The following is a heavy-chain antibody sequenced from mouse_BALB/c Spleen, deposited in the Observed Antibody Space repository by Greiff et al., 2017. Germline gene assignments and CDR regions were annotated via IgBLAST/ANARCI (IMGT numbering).Heavy chain of an antibody. D-gene: IGHD2-4*01. CDR3: AKLSTMITTDYYYYAMDY. J-gene: IGHJ4*01. Sequence: QVQLKESGPGLVAPSQSLSITCTVSGFSLTDYGVSWIRQPPGKGLEWLGVIWGGGSTYYNSALKSRLSISKDNSKSQVFLKMNSLQTDDTAMYYCAKLSTMITTDYYYYAMDYWGQGTSVTVSS. V-gene: IGHV2-6-5*01. CDR1: GFSLTDYG. CDR2: IWGGGST.